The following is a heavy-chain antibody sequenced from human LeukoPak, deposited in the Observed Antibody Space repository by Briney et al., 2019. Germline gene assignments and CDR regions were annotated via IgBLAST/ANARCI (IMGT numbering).Heavy chain of an antibody. D-gene: IGHD6-19*01. CDR3: ARDVIAVAGTSY. J-gene: IGHJ4*02. V-gene: IGHV3-23*01. CDR1: GFTFSSYG. CDR2: ISGSGGST. Sequence: GSLRLSCAASGFTFSSYGMSWVRQAPGKGLEWVSAISGSGGSTYYADSVKGRFTISRDNSKNTLYLQMNSLRAEDTAVYYCARDVIAVAGTSYWGQGTLVTVSS.